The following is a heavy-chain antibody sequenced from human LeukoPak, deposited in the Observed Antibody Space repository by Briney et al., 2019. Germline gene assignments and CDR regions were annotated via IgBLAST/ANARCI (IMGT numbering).Heavy chain of an antibody. CDR2: ISAYNGNT. D-gene: IGHD5-18*01. Sequence: GASVKVSCKASGYTFTSYGISWVRQAPGQGLEWMGWISAYNGNTNYAQKTPGRVTMTTDTSTSKAYLELRSVRSDDTAVYSCARYHGGRNSYGSDFDYWGQGTLVTVSS. CDR3: ARYHGGRNSYGSDFDY. CDR1: GYTFTSYG. V-gene: IGHV1-18*01. J-gene: IGHJ4*02.